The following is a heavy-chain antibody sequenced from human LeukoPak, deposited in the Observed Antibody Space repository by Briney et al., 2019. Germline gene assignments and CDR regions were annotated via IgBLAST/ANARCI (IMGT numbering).Heavy chain of an antibody. CDR2: IKQDGSEK. Sequence: GGSLRLSCAASGFTFSSYWMSWVRQAPGKGLEWVANIKQDGSEKYYADSVKGRFTISRDNAKNSLYLQMNSLRAEDTAVYYCARTKPYYDSSGSDLWGQGTLVTVSS. D-gene: IGHD3-22*01. V-gene: IGHV3-7*03. CDR1: GFTFSSYW. CDR3: ARTKPYYDSSGSDL. J-gene: IGHJ5*02.